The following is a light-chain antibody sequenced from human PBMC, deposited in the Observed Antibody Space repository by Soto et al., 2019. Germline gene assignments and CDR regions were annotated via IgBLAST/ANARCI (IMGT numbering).Light chain of an antibody. CDR3: PAWDSSTGV. CDR1: RLGNKF. CDR2: EDG. V-gene: IGLV3-1*01. Sequence: SYELIQPPSVSVSPGQTAIITCSGDRLGNKFTSWYQQKSGQSPMLVIYEDGKRPSGIPERFSGSNSGNTATLTISGTQTLDEADYYCPAWDSSTGVFGGGTQLTVL. J-gene: IGLJ2*01.